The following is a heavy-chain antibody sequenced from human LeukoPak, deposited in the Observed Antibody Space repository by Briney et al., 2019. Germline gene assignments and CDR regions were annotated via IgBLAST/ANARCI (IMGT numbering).Heavy chain of an antibody. D-gene: IGHD2-2*01. CDR1: GFTFSSYS. V-gene: IGHV3-21*01. CDR3: ARAAIVVVPAAILPEDY. Sequence: GGSLTLSCAASGFTFSSYSMNWVRQAPGKGLEWVSSISSSSSYIYYADSVKGRFTISRDNAKNSLYLQMNSLRAEDTAVYYCARAAIVVVPAAILPEDYWGQGTLVTVSS. CDR2: ISSSSSYI. J-gene: IGHJ4*02.